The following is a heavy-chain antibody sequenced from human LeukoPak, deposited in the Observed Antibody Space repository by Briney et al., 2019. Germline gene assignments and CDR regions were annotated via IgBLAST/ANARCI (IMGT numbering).Heavy chain of an antibody. D-gene: IGHD1-26*01. V-gene: IGHV3-30*02. Sequence: GGSLRLSCAASGFTFSSYGMHWVRQAPGKGLEWVAFIRYDGSNKYYADSVKGRFTISRDNSKNTLYLQMNSLRAEDTAVYYCAKARGVGATFDAFDIWGQGTMVTVSS. J-gene: IGHJ3*02. CDR1: GFTFSSYG. CDR2: IRYDGSNK. CDR3: AKARGVGATFDAFDI.